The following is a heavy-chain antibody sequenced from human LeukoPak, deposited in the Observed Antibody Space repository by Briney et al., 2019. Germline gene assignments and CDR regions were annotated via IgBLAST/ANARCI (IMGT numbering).Heavy chain of an antibody. CDR3: AAGESTTHDAFDI. CDR1: GGTFSSYA. D-gene: IGHD3-10*01. J-gene: IGHJ3*02. CDR2: IIPIFGTA. V-gene: IGHV1-69*05. Sequence: ASVKVSCKASGGTFSSYAISWVRQAPGQGLEWMGGIIPIFGTANYAQKFQGRVTITTDESTSTAYMELSSLRSEDTAVYYCAAGESTTHDAFDIWGQGTMVTVSS.